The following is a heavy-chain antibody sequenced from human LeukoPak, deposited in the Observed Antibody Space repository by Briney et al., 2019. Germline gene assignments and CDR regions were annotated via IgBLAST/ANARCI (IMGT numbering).Heavy chain of an antibody. CDR1: GFTFDDYA. CDR2: ISWNSGSI. Sequence: SGGSLRLSCAASGFTFDDYAMHWVRQAPGKGLEWVSGISWNSGSIGYADSVKGRFTISRGNAKNSLYLQMNSLRAEDTALYYCAKDKRGYSLKNFDYWGQGTLVTVSS. D-gene: IGHD5-18*01. V-gene: IGHV3-9*01. CDR3: AKDKRGYSLKNFDY. J-gene: IGHJ4*02.